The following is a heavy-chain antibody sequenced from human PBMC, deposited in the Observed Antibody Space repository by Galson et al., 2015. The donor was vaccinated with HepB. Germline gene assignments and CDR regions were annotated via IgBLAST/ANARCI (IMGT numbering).Heavy chain of an antibody. CDR2: IRSKAYGGTT. Sequence: SLRLSCAASGFTFGDYAMSWFRRAPGKGLEWVGFIRSKAYGGTTEYAASVKGRFTISRDDSKSIAYLQMNSLKTEDTAVYYCTRDVLAYCGGDCYSGYGMDVWGQGTTVTVSS. D-gene: IGHD2-21*02. V-gene: IGHV3-49*03. CDR3: TRDVLAYCGGDCYSGYGMDV. J-gene: IGHJ6*02. CDR1: GFTFGDYA.